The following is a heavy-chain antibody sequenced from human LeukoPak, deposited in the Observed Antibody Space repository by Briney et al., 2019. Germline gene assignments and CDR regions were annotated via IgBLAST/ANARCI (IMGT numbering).Heavy chain of an antibody. D-gene: IGHD3-10*01. CDR1: GYSISSGYY. J-gene: IGHJ5*02. Sequence: PSETLSLTRAVSGYSISSGYYWGWIRQPPGKGLEWIGSIYHSGSTYYNPSLKSRVTISVDTSKNQFSLKLSSVTAADTAVYYCARRGYYYGSGSYVWYWFDPWGQGTLVTVSS. CDR2: IYHSGST. V-gene: IGHV4-38-2*01. CDR3: ARRGYYYGSGSYVWYWFDP.